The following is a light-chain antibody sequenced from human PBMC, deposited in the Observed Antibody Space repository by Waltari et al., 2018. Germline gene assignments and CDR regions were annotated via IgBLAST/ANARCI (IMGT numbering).Light chain of an antibody. CDR2: DDI. Sequence: QSALTQPASVSGSPGQSITISCTGISSNVGTYNLVSWYQQYPGRPPNLILYDDINRPSGVSHPFNRPAGVSSRFSGSRSDNTASLTISGLQAEDEAHYYCCSYASAVVFGGGTKLTVL. CDR1: SSNVGTYNL. CDR3: CSYASAVV. J-gene: IGLJ2*01. V-gene: IGLV2-23*01.